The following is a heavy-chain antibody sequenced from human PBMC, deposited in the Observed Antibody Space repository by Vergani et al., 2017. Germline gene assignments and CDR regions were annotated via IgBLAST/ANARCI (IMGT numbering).Heavy chain of an antibody. Sequence: VQLVESGGGVVQPGRSLRLSCAASGFTFNQYGMHWVRQMPGKGLEWMGIIHPADSDTRYSPSFQGQVTISVDKSISTAYLQRSSLRAPDSAMYYCARLYGRDSSGSKYFDYWGQGTLVTVSS. CDR3: ARLYGRDSSGSKYFDY. J-gene: IGHJ4*02. CDR2: IHPADSDT. CDR1: GFTFNQYG. D-gene: IGHD3-22*01. V-gene: IGHV5-51*01.